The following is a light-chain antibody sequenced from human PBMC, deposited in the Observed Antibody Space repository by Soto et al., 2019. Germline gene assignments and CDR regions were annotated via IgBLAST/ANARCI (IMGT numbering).Light chain of an antibody. Sequence: IQLTQSPSSLSASVGDRVTITCRASQGLSSYLAWYQQKPGKAPKLLIYAASTLQSGVPSRFSGSGSGTDFTLTISSLQPEDFATYYCQQLNSYLPFTFGPGPKVDIK. CDR3: QQLNSYLPFT. CDR2: AAS. J-gene: IGKJ3*01. V-gene: IGKV1-9*01. CDR1: QGLSSY.